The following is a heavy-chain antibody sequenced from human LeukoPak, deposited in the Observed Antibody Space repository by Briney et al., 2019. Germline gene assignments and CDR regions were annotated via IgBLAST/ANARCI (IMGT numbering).Heavy chain of an antibody. Sequence: PGGSLRLSCAASGFTFRDYAMSWVRQAPGKGLEWVSGISWNSSSVAYADSVKGRFTIPRDNAKNSLYLQMNSLRAEDMALYYCAKDVGGPLADAFDIWGQGTMVTVSS. J-gene: IGHJ3*02. CDR1: GFTFRDYA. CDR2: ISWNSSSV. CDR3: AKDVGGPLADAFDI. V-gene: IGHV3-9*03. D-gene: IGHD2-15*01.